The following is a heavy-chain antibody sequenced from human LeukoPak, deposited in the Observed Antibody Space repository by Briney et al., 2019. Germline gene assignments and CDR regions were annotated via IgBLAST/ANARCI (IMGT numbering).Heavy chain of an antibody. J-gene: IGHJ5*02. Sequence: SETLSLTCTVSGGSISSSSYYWGWIRQPPGKGLEWIGSIYYSGSTYYNPSLKSRVTISVDTSKNQFSLKLSSVTAADTAVYYCARESPIGYYDSSGYQSVWFDPWGQGTLVTVSS. D-gene: IGHD3-22*01. CDR1: GGSISSSSYY. CDR2: IYYSGST. CDR3: ARESPIGYYDSSGYQSVWFDP. V-gene: IGHV4-39*07.